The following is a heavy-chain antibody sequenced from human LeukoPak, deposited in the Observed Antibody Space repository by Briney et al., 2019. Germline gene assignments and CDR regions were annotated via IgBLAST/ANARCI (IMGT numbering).Heavy chain of an antibody. V-gene: IGHV3-30*18. J-gene: IGHJ4*02. D-gene: IGHD1-26*01. CDR2: ISYDGSNK. CDR1: GFTFSSYS. CDR3: AKVQYSGKPEYYFHY. Sequence: QSGGSLRLSCAASGFTFSSYSMNWVRQAPGKGLEWVAVISYDGSNKYYADSVKGRFTISRDNSKNTLYLQMNSLRAEDTAVYYCAKVQYSGKPEYYFHYWGQGTLVTVSS.